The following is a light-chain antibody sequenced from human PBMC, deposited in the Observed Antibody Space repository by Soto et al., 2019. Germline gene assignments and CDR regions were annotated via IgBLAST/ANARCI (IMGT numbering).Light chain of an antibody. V-gene: IGLV2-14*01. CDR1: SRDVGGHNY. Sequence: QSALTQPASVSGSPGQSITISCTGTSRDVGGHNYVSWYQQYPGKAPKLLIYDVSNRPSGVSNRFSGSKSGNTASLTISGLQAEDEADYYCSSYTSSSTLYVFGTGTKLTVL. J-gene: IGLJ1*01. CDR2: DVS. CDR3: SSYTSSSTLYV.